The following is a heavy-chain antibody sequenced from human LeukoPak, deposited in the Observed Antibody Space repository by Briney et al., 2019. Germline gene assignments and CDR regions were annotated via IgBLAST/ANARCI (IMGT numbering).Heavy chain of an antibody. V-gene: IGHV3-7*01. Sequence: AGGSLRLSCAASGFTFSSYWMSWVRQAPGKGLEWVANIKQDGSEKYYVDSVKGRFTISRDNAKNSLYLQMNSLRAEDTAVHYCASASFKMVRGVTTTKRNYFDYWGQGTLVTVSS. D-gene: IGHD3-10*01. CDR3: ASASFKMVRGVTTTKRNYFDY. J-gene: IGHJ4*02. CDR1: GFTFSSYW. CDR2: IKQDGSEK.